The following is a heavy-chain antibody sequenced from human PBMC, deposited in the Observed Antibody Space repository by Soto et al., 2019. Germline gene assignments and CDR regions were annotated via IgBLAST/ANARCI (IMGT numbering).Heavy chain of an antibody. CDR1: GGTFSSYA. Sequence: GASVKVSCKASGGTFSSYAISWVRQAPGHGLEWMGGIIPIFGTANYAQKFQGRVTITADESTSTAYMELSSLRSEDTAVYYCASGNSSSPRPFDYWGQGTLVTVSS. CDR2: IIPIFGTA. V-gene: IGHV1-69*13. D-gene: IGHD6-6*01. CDR3: ASGNSSSPRPFDY. J-gene: IGHJ4*02.